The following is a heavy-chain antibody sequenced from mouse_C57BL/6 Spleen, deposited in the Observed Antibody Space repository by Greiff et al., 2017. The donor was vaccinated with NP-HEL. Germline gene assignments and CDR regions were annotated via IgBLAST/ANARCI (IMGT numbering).Heavy chain of an antibody. D-gene: IGHD1-1*01. Sequence: EVKLQESGGGLVKPGGSLKLSCAASGFTFSSYAMSWVRQTPEKRLEWVATISDGGSYTYYPDNVKGRFTISRDNAKNNLYLQMSHLKSEDTAMYYCARDRHYYGSSYDAMDYWGQGTSVTVSS. V-gene: IGHV5-4*01. J-gene: IGHJ4*01. CDR1: GFTFSSYA. CDR2: ISDGGSYT. CDR3: ARDRHYYGSSYDAMDY.